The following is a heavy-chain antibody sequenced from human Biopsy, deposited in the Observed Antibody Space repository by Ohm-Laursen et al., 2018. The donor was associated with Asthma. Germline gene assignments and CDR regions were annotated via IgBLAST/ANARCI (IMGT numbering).Heavy chain of an antibody. J-gene: IGHJ4*02. D-gene: IGHD3-22*01. CDR2: IHHSGTS. Sequence: SETLSLTCTVSGDSITRGGCCWNWIRQHPGKGLEWIGYIHHSGTSHFNQSLKSRVSFSRDTSKNQFSLRLSSVTAADTVMYYCARVPRRSGSYFVDYWGQGTLVTVSS. CDR1: GDSITRGGCC. V-gene: IGHV4-31*03. CDR3: ARVPRRSGSYFVDY.